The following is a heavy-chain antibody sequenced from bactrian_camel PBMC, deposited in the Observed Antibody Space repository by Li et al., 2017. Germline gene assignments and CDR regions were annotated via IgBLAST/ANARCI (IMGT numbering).Heavy chain of an antibody. Sequence: HVQLVESGGGLVQPGGSLRLSCAVSGFSFSNFGMSWVRQAPGKGPEWVSGIYTDGSRTWYVDSVKGRFTISRDNAKNTLYLQMNSVKPEDTATHYCAAVKRPGTCVDSDSVQTFGYWGQGTQVTVS. J-gene: IGHJ6*01. CDR3: AAVKRPGTCVDSDSVQTFGY. V-gene: IGHV3S7*01. D-gene: IGHD7*01. CDR1: GFSFSNFG. CDR2: IYTDGSRT.